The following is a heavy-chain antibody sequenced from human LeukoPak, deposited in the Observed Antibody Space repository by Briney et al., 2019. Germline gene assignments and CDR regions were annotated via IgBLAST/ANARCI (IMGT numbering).Heavy chain of an antibody. D-gene: IGHD3-10*01. CDR2: IVPILGIA. J-gene: IGHJ4*02. CDR3: ARTYGSGSSRDY. CDR1: GGTFSSYA. V-gene: IGHV1-69*04. Sequence: GASVQVSCKASGGTFSSYAISWVRQAPGQGLEWMGRIVPILGIANYAQKFQGRVTITADKSTSTAYMELSSLRSEDTAVYYCARTYGSGSSRDYWGQGTLVTVSS.